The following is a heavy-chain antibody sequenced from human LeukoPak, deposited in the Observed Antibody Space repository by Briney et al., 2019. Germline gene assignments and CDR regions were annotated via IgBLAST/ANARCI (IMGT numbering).Heavy chain of an antibody. Sequence: GSVKVSCKASGYTFTGYYMHWVRQAPGQGLEWMGWINPNSGGTNYAQKFQGRVTMTRDTSISTAYMELSSLRSEDTAVYYCARVRGGAIYYGSGSRYYFDYWGQGTLVTVSS. CDR3: ARVRGGAIYYGSGSRYYFDY. V-gene: IGHV1-2*02. J-gene: IGHJ4*02. D-gene: IGHD3-10*01. CDR2: INPNSGGT. CDR1: GYTFTGYY.